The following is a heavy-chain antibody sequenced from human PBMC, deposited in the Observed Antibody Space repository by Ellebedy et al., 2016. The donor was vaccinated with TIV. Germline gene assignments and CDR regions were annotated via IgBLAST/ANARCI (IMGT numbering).Heavy chain of an antibody. CDR1: GFDFTLYY. CDR3: ARVGGSTASNWFDP. D-gene: IGHD1-26*01. V-gene: IGHV3-11*06. J-gene: IGHJ5*02. Sequence: PGGSLRLSCAASGFDFTLYYMTCIRQVPGKGLESITFISYDSSYTKYAESVRCRFAISRDNAKKSLYLEMNTLRAEDTAVYYCARVGGSTASNWFDPWGQGTLVTVSS. CDR2: ISYDSSYT.